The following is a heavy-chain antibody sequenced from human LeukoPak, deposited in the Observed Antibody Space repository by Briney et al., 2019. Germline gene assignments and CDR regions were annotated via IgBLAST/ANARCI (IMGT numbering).Heavy chain of an antibody. CDR1: GGSISGYY. D-gene: IGHD6-13*01. CDR3: ATSIAAAGPFDY. V-gene: IGHV4-59*01. Sequence: SETLSLTCTVSGGSISGYYWNWIRQPPGKGLEWIGYIYYSGSTNYNPSLKSRVTISVDTSKNQFSLKLSSVTAADTAVYYCATSIAAAGPFDYWGQGTLVTVSS. CDR2: IYYSGST. J-gene: IGHJ4*02.